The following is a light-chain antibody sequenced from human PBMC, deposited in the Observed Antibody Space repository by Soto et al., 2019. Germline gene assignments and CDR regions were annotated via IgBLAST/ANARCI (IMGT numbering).Light chain of an antibody. Sequence: QSALTQPASVSGSPGQSITISCTGTSSDVGSSNLVSWYQQHPGKAPKLMIYEATKRPSGDSYRFSGSKSDNTASLTISGLQAEDEAHYYCCSHASSGAFVFXGGTQLTVL. CDR3: CSHASSGAFV. V-gene: IGLV2-23*02. CDR1: SSDVGSSNL. CDR2: EAT. J-gene: IGLJ2*01.